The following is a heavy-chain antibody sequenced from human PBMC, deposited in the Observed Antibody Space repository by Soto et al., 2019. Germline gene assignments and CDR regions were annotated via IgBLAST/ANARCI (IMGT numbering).Heavy chain of an antibody. D-gene: IGHD1-26*01. CDR1: GGSISSHY. CDR3: ARDGREASGMDV. V-gene: IGHV4-59*11. J-gene: IGHJ6*02. CDR2: IYYGGST. Sequence: SETLSLTCTVSGGSISSHYWSWVRQAPGKGLEWIGHIYYGGSTTYNPSLRSRSTISVDTSNNQFSLKLNSVTTADTAVYYCARDGREASGMDVWGQGTKVTVSS.